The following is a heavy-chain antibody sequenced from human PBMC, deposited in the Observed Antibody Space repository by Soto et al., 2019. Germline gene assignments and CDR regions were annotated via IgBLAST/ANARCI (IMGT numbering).Heavy chain of an antibody. J-gene: IGHJ4*02. V-gene: IGHV3-21*03. CDR3: AREPEDLTSNFDY. CDR1: PITYTRYS. CDR2: SSSITNYI. Sequence: PGLTLRCSGVAAPITYTRYSMNWDRKAPRKGPESVLSSSSITNYIYCGDSMKGRFTSSRDSAKNSLYLEMNSLRAEDTAVYYCAREPEDLTSNFDYWHRVTLVTVCS.